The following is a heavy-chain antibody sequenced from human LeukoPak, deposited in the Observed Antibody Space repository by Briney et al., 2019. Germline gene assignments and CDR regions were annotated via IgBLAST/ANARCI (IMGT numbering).Heavy chain of an antibody. CDR2: ISYDGSNK. CDR1: GFTFSSYA. CDR3: ASQAYLVTFDY. V-gene: IGHV3-30-3*01. J-gene: IGHJ4*02. D-gene: IGHD5-18*01. Sequence: PGGSLRLSCAASGFTFSSYAMSWVRQAPGKGLEWVAVISYDGSNKYYADSVKGRFTISRDNSKNTLYLQMNSLRAEDTAVYHCASQAYLVTFDYWGQGTLVTVSS.